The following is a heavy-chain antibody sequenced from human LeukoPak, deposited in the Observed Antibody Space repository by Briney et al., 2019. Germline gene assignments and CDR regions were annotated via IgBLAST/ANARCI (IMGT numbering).Heavy chain of an antibody. J-gene: IGHJ4*02. V-gene: IGHV3-30*02. CDR1: GFTFSTYG. CDR3: AKVNKGGYDSFDY. Sequence: PGGSLRLSCAASGFTFSTYGMHWVRQAPGKGLEWVAFIRYDGSNKYYADSVKGRFTISRDNSKNTLYLQMNSLRPEDTAVYYCAKVNKGGYDSFDYWGQGTLVTVPS. D-gene: IGHD5-12*01. CDR2: IRYDGSNK.